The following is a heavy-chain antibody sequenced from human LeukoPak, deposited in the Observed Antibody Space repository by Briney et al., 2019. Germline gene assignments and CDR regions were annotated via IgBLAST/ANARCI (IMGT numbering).Heavy chain of an antibody. Sequence: GGSLRLSCAASGFTFSSYGMHWVRQAPGKGLEWVAVISYGGSNKYYADSVKGRFTISRDNSKNTLYLQMNSLRAEDTAVYYCAKDEYQLLWGFDYWGQGTLVTVSS. CDR3: AKDEYQLLWGFDY. CDR1: GFTFSSYG. V-gene: IGHV3-30*18. CDR2: ISYGGSNK. D-gene: IGHD2-2*01. J-gene: IGHJ4*02.